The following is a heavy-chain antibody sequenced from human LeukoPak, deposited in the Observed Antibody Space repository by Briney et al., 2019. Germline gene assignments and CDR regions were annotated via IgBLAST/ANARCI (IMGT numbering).Heavy chain of an antibody. CDR3: ARASGYDPPPYYYGMDV. Sequence: ASVKVSCKASGGTFSSYAISWVRQAPGQGLEWMGRIIPILGIANYAQKFQGRVTITADKSTSTAYMELSSLRSEDTAVYHCARASGYDPPPYYYGMDVWGQGTTVTVSS. CDR1: GGTFSSYA. CDR2: IIPILGIA. V-gene: IGHV1-69*04. J-gene: IGHJ6*02. D-gene: IGHD5-12*01.